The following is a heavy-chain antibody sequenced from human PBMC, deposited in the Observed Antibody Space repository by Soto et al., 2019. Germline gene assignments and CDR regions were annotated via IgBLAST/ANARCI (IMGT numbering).Heavy chain of an antibody. CDR3: AMDYGDRPEYFKH. D-gene: IGHD4-17*01. Sequence: QVPLVQSGPDLKRPGASMKVSCKASGHTFTSYGISWVRQAPGQGLEWMAWISPLKGRTQYSQKAQGRVTLSTDTSSSTAYMEMTTLRVDDTAVYYCAMDYGDRPEYFKHWGQGTLVTVS. V-gene: IGHV1-18*04. CDR1: GHTFTSYG. CDR2: ISPLKGRT. J-gene: IGHJ1*01.